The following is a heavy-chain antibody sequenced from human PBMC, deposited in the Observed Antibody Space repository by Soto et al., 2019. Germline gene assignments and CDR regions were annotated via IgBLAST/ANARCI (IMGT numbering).Heavy chain of an antibody. J-gene: IGHJ4*02. D-gene: IGHD3-10*01. V-gene: IGHV4-61*08. CDR3: ARSPRYGSGNIYFDY. Sequence: PSETLSLTCTVSGGSISGGGSYWSWIRQRPGKGLEWIGYMYYSGSFYYNPSLKSRVTISVDTSKNQFSLNLSSVTAADTAVYYCARSPRYGSGNIYFDYWGQGTLVTVSS. CDR1: GGSISGGGSY. CDR2: MYYSGSF.